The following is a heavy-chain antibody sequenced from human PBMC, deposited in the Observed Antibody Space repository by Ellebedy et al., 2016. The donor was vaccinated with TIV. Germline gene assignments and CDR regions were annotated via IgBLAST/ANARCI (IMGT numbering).Heavy chain of an antibody. CDR1: GFTFSIFA. V-gene: IGHV3-23*01. J-gene: IGHJ4*02. D-gene: IGHD3-22*01. CDR3: AKRDSSGYYYARLFDY. Sequence: GGSLRLSCAASGFTFSIFAMSWVRQAPGKGLEWVSTITASGESTYYAGSVTCRFTISRDNAKNTLYLQTNSLRAEDTAVYYCAKRDSSGYYYARLFDYWGQGTLVTVSS. CDR2: ITASGEST.